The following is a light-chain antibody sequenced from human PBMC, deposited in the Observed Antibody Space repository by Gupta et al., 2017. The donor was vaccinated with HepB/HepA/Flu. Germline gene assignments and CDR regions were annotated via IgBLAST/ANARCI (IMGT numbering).Light chain of an antibody. CDR3: STGDTSLSAWV. CDR1: NNNVGSQG. J-gene: IGLJ3*02. V-gene: IGLV10-54*04. Sequence: QAGLTQPPSVSTGLRQTATLTCIGDNNNVGSQGAAWLQQHQGHPPKLLADRNTNRPSGISERFSASTSGNTASLNIIGLQPEDEADYYCSTGDTSLSAWVVGGGKKLTVL. CDR2: RNT.